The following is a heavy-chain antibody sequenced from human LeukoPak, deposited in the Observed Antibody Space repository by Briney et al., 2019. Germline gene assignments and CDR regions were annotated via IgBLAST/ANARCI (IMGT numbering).Heavy chain of an antibody. J-gene: IGHJ4*02. Sequence: GGSLRLSCVASEFTFSSYSMNWVRQAPGKGLEWVAYISNGGNTMTYADSVKGRFTIARDNAKNSLLVQSDSLGAYETAVDHFVQGSRPLESWGQGTLVTVSS. D-gene: IGHD3-10*01. CDR3: VQGSRPLES. V-gene: IGHV3-48*01. CDR2: ISNGGNTM. CDR1: EFTFSSYS.